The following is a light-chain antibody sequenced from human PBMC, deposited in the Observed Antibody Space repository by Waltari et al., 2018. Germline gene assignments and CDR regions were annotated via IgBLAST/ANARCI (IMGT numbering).Light chain of an antibody. CDR3: QQYGDSPPYT. Sequence: EIVLTQSPGTLSLSPGERATLSCRASQSVSGRYLAWYQQRPGQSPRLLIQRASSRATGIPDRFSGSGSGTDFTLTISRLEPEDFAVYYCQQYGDSPPYTFGQGTKLEIK. CDR2: RAS. J-gene: IGKJ2*01. CDR1: QSVSGRY. V-gene: IGKV3-20*01.